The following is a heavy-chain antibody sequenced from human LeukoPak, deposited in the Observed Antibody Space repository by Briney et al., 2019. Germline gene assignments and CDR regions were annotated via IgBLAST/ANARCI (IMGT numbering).Heavy chain of an antibody. CDR2: ISAYNGNT. J-gene: IGHJ4*02. CDR1: GYTFTSYG. Sequence: GASVKVSCKASGYTFTSYGISWVRQAPGQGLEWMGWISAYNGNTSYAQKLQGRVTMTTDTSTSTAYMELRSLRSDDTAVYYCARDQPQLRYFDWLLSPFDYWGQGTLVTVSS. V-gene: IGHV1-18*04. D-gene: IGHD3-9*01. CDR3: ARDQPQLRYFDWLLSPFDY.